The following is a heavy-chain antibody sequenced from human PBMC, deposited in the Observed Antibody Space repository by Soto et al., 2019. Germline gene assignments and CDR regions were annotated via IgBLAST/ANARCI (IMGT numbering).Heavy chain of an antibody. V-gene: IGHV3-30*03. CDR1: GFTFSSDG. CDR2: VSYDGSQQ. CDR3: GRWVGGAMYDNSGKYES. Sequence: QVQLVESGGGVVQPGRSLRLTCAGSGFTFSSDGMHWDRQAPGKGLEWVALVSYDGSQQYYADSVKGRFTISRDNSENTLYLQLNSLRAEHTAVYSFGRWVGGAMYDNSGKYESWGQGTLVTVSS. J-gene: IGHJ5*02. D-gene: IGHD3-22*01.